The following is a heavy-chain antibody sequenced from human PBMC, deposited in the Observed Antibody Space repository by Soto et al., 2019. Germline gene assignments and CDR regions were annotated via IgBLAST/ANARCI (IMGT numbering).Heavy chain of an antibody. Sequence: QLQLQESGPGLVKPSETLSLTCTVSGGSISRSSYYWGWIRQPPGKGLEWIGRIYYSGSTYYNPSRKSRVTISVDTSKNQFSLKLSSVTAADTAVYYCASLALRYSSSWYGPGGQGTLVTVSS. V-gene: IGHV4-39*01. CDR2: IYYSGST. J-gene: IGHJ5*02. D-gene: IGHD6-13*01. CDR3: ASLALRYSSSWYGP. CDR1: GGSISRSSYY.